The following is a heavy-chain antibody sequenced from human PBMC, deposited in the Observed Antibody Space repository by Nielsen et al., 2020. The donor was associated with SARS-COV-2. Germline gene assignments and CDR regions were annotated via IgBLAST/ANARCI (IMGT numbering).Heavy chain of an antibody. Sequence: ASVKVSCKASGYTFHSYDIIWVRQATGQGLEWMGWMNPNSSNTGYAQKFQDRVTMTRDSSISTAYMELSSLRSDDTAVYYCARVLGGYAYGYPDYWGQGTLLTVSS. V-gene: IGHV1-8*01. CDR1: GYTFHSYD. CDR3: ARVLGGYAYGYPDY. J-gene: IGHJ4*02. CDR2: MNPNSSNT. D-gene: IGHD5-18*01.